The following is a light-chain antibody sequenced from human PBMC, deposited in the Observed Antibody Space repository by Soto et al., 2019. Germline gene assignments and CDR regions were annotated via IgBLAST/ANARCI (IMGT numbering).Light chain of an antibody. Sequence: IGWTPCAGALSLSHDDSATLFCLASQSVSSSYYGWYQQKPGQAPGLLIDGASRRAGGIPERFCGSGCGTVFTLISSLLSPDESAVYFYQQCGSPWTVGQGTKVDIK. J-gene: IGKJ1*01. V-gene: IGKV3-20*01. CDR1: QSVSSSY. CDR3: QQCGSPWT. CDR2: GAS.